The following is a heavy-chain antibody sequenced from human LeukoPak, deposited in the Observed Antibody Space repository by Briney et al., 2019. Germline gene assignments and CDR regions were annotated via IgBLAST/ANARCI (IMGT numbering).Heavy chain of an antibody. D-gene: IGHD6-13*01. CDR1: GLTISSYS. J-gene: IGHJ4*02. V-gene: IGHV3-23*01. CDR2: ISASGGDT. Sequence: GESLSLSCVVSGLTISSYSMSWVRQAPGKGLDWVSGISASGGDTWYPDSVKGRFTISRDNSKNTLFLQMSSLRVEDTAMYCCAKDAAGPEYWGQGTLVTVSS. CDR3: AKDAAGPEY.